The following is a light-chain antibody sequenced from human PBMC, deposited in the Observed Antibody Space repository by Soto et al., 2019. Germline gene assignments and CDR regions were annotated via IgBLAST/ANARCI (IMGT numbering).Light chain of an antibody. J-gene: IGLJ3*02. V-gene: IGLV2-14*01. CDR2: EVS. Sequence: QSALTQPASVSESPGQSIAISCTGTSSDVGGYNYVSWYQQHPGKAPKLMIYEVSNRPSGVSNRFSGSKSGNTASLTISGLQAEDEADYYCSSFTSSSTWVFGGGTKLTVL. CDR1: SSDVGGYNY. CDR3: SSFTSSSTWV.